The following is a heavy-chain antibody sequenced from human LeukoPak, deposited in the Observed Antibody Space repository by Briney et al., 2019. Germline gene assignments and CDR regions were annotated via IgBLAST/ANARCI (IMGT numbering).Heavy chain of an antibody. CDR1: GGSFSGYY. D-gene: IGHD1-26*01. CDR3: ARGYSGSYFTGDSVAFDI. J-gene: IGHJ3*02. CDR2: IYYSGST. V-gene: IGHV4-34*01. Sequence: SETLSLTCAVYGGSFSGYYWSWIRQPPGKGLEWIGSIYYSGSTYYNPSLKSRVTISVDTSKNQFSLKLSSVTAADTAVYYCARGYSGSYFTGDSVAFDIWGQGTMVTVSS.